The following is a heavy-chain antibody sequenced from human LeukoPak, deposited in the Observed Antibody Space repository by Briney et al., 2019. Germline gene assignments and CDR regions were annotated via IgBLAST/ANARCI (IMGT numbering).Heavy chain of an antibody. Sequence: PGGSLRLSCAASGFTFSNYEMNWVRQAPGKGLAWVSYTSASAGTIYYADSVKGRFTISRDNAKNSLYLQMNSLRVEDTAVYYCARVGTTSPDYWGQGTLVTVSS. J-gene: IGHJ4*02. CDR3: ARVGTTSPDY. V-gene: IGHV3-48*03. CDR2: TSASAGTI. CDR1: GFTFSNYE. D-gene: IGHD2-2*01.